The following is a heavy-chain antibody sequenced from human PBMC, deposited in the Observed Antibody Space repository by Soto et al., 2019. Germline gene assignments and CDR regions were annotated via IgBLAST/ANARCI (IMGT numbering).Heavy chain of an antibody. CDR1: GGSFSGYY. CDR3: AVGVRGYLQH. J-gene: IGHJ1*01. V-gene: IGHV4-34*01. D-gene: IGHD2-8*01. Sequence: QVQLQQWGAGLLKPSETLSLTCAVYGGSFSGYYWSWIRQPPGKGLEWIGEINHSGSTNYNPSLKRRVTTSVDTSKNQFSLKLSSVTAADTAVYYCAVGVRGYLQHWGQGTLVTVSS. CDR2: INHSGST.